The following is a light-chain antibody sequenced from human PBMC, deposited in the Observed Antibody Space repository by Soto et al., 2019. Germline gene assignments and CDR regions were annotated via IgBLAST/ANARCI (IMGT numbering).Light chain of an antibody. CDR1: SSDVGGYDY. CDR2: EVS. CDR3: SSYTTTSTQV. Sequence: QSALTQPASVSGSPGQSITLSCTGTSSDVGGYDYVSWYQHHPGKAPKLMIYEVSNRPSGISNRFSGSKSGNTASLTISGLQAEDEADYYCSSYTTTSTQVFGGGTKLPVL. V-gene: IGLV2-14*01. J-gene: IGLJ2*01.